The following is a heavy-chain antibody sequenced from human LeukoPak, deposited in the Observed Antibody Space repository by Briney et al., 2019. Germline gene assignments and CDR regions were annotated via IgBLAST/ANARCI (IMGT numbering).Heavy chain of an antibody. CDR2: IYHSGST. CDR3: ARYYGSGSYGFDP. Sequence: SETLSLTCTVSGYSISSGYYWGWIRQPPGKGLEWIGSIYHSGSTYYNPSLKSRVTISVDTSKNQFSLNLSSVTAADTAVYYCARYYGSGSYGFDPWGRGTLVTVSS. CDR1: GYSISSGYY. D-gene: IGHD3-10*01. J-gene: IGHJ5*02. V-gene: IGHV4-38-2*02.